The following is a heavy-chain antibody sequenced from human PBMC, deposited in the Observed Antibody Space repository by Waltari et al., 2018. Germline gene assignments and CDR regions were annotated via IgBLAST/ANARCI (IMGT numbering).Heavy chain of an antibody. V-gene: IGHV1-69-2*01. CDR1: GGTFSSYA. CDR2: VDPEDGET. Sequence: VQLVQTGAEVKKPGSSVKVSCKASGGTFSSYAISWVRQAPGQGLEWMGRVDPEDGETIYAEKFQGRVTITADTSTDTAYMELSSLRSEDTAVYYCATDEVGATVYNWFDPWGQGTLVTVSS. CDR3: ATDEVGATVYNWFDP. J-gene: IGHJ5*02. D-gene: IGHD1-26*01.